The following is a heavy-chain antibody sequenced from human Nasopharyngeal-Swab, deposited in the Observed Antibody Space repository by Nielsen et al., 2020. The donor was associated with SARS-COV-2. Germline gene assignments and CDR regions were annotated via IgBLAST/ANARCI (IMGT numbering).Heavy chain of an antibody. D-gene: IGHD6-19*01. Sequence: GSLRLSCTVSGGSISSSSYYWVWIRQPPGKGLEWIGSIYYSGSTYYNPSLKSRVTISVDTSKNQFSLKLSSVTAADTAVYYCARRIAVAGTGALDHWGQGTLVTVSS. V-gene: IGHV4-39*01. CDR3: ARRIAVAGTGALDH. CDR2: IYYSGST. CDR1: GGSISSSSYY. J-gene: IGHJ4*02.